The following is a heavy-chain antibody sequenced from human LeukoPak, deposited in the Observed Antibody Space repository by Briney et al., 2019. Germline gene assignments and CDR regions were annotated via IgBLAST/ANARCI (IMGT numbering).Heavy chain of an antibody. V-gene: IGHV3-7*01. Sequence: GGSLRLSCAASGFTFSSYWMSWVRQAPGKGLEWVANIKQDGSQKNYVDSVKGRFTISRDNAKNSLYLQMNSLRAEDTAVYYCARGGYSWDFDYWGQGTLVTVSS. J-gene: IGHJ4*02. CDR1: GFTFSSYW. D-gene: IGHD5-12*01. CDR2: IKQDGSQK. CDR3: ARGGYSWDFDY.